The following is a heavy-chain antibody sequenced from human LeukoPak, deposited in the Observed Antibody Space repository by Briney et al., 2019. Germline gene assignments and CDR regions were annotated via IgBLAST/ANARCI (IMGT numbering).Heavy chain of an antibody. Sequence: PGGSLRLSCAASGFTFSTYAMSWVRQAPGKGLDWVSTISDGGSDTHYADSVKGRFTISRDNSRNTLYLQMNSLRAEDTAVYYCAKALYGDYGRFDYWGQGTLVTVSS. CDR1: GFTFSTYA. V-gene: IGHV3-23*01. CDR3: AKALYGDYGRFDY. D-gene: IGHD4-17*01. CDR2: ISDGGSDT. J-gene: IGHJ4*02.